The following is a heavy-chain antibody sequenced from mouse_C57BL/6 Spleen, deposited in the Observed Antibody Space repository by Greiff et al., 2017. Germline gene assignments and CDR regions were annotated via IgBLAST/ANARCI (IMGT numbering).Heavy chain of an antibody. CDR2: ISSGSSTI. V-gene: IGHV5-17*01. CDR3: ARRDYCGSSPYYAMDY. J-gene: IGHJ4*01. CDR1: GFTFSDYG. Sequence: EVKVVESGGGLVKPGGSLKLSCAASGFTFSDYGMHWVRQAPEKGLEWVAYISSGSSTIYYADTVKGRFTISRDNATKSLFLQMPSLRSEDTAMYYCARRDYCGSSPYYAMDYWGQGASVTVSS. D-gene: IGHD1-1*01.